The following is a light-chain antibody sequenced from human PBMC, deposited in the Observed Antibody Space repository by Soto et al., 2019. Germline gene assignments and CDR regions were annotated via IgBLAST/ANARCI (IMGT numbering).Light chain of an antibody. CDR3: NSYTTDSTGV. CDR1: NSDVGAYDY. V-gene: IGLV2-14*03. CDR2: DVN. Sequence: QSALTQPVSVSGSPGQSVTISCSGINSDVGAYDYVSWFQHHPGKAPKLIIYDVNNRPSGVSYRFSGSKSGTTASLTISGLQADDEGDYYCNSYTTDSTGVFGGGTKLTVL. J-gene: IGLJ3*02.